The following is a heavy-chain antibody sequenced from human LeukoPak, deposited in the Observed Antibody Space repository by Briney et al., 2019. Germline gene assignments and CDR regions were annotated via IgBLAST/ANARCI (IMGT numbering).Heavy chain of an antibody. CDR3: ARELGYCSGGSCLYFDY. V-gene: IGHV1-2*02. J-gene: IGHJ4*02. D-gene: IGHD2-15*01. CDR2: INPNSGGT. Sequence: ASVKVSCKASGYTFTGYYMHWVRQAPGQGLEWMGWINPNSGGTNYAQKFQGRVTITRDTSISTAYMELSRLRSDDTAVYYCARELGYCSGGSCLYFDYWGQGTLVTVPS. CDR1: GYTFTGYY.